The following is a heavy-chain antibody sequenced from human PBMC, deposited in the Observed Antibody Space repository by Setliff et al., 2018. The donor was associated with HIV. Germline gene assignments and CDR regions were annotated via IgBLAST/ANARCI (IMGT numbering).Heavy chain of an antibody. Sequence: PSETLSLTCGVSGYSISSDYCWGWIRQPPGKGLEWIGNMCHGGNNNYYNPSLKSRVTISVDTSKNQFSLRLSSVTAADRAVYYCATGPVCYHDWGQGTLVTVSS. V-gene: IGHV4-38-2*01. CDR3: ATGPVCYHD. J-gene: IGHJ4*02. D-gene: IGHD2-8*01. CDR2: MCHGGNNN. CDR1: GYSISSDYC.